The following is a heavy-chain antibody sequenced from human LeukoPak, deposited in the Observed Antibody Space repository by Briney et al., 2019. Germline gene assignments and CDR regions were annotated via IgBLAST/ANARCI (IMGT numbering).Heavy chain of an antibody. Sequence: ASVKVSCKASGGTFTSYDISWVRQAPGQGLEWMGGIIPIFGTANYAQKFQGRVTITADESTSTAYMELSSLRSEDTAVYYCARGVIPYSSFDYWGQGALVTVSS. D-gene: IGHD6-13*01. J-gene: IGHJ4*02. CDR1: GGTFTSYD. CDR2: IIPIFGTA. V-gene: IGHV1-69*13. CDR3: ARGVIPYSSFDY.